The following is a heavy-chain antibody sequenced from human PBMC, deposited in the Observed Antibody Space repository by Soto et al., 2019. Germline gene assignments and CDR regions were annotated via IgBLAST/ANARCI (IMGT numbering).Heavy chain of an antibody. Sequence: SETLSLTWTVSGGSISSGGYYWSWIRQHPGKGLEWIGYIYYSGSTYYNPSLKSRVTISVDTSKNQFSLKLSSVTAADTAVYYCARDVRDYYGSGSYYNDNWFDPWGQGTLVTVSS. J-gene: IGHJ5*02. D-gene: IGHD3-10*01. CDR1: GGSISSGGYY. V-gene: IGHV4-31*02. CDR3: ARDVRDYYGSGSYYNDNWFDP. CDR2: IYYSGST.